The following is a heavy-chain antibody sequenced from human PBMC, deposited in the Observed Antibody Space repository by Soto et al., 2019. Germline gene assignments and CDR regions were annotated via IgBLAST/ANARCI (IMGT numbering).Heavy chain of an antibody. J-gene: IGHJ6*02. V-gene: IGHV3-49*03. CDR2: IRSKAYGGTT. CDR3: TRGESYGYLGYYYYGMDV. D-gene: IGHD5-18*01. Sequence: GGSLRLSCTASGFTFGDYAMSWFRQAPGKGLEWVGFIRSKAYGGTTEYAASVKGRFTISRDDSKSIAYLQMNSLKTEDTAVYYCTRGESYGYLGYYYYGMDVWGQGTTVTVSS. CDR1: GFTFGDYA.